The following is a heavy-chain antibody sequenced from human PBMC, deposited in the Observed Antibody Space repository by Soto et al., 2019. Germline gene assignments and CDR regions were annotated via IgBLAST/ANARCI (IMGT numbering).Heavy chain of an antibody. CDR3: AREVRRMVYAILDH. Sequence: ASVKVSCMASGYTFTSYAMHWVRQAPGQRLEWMGWINAGNGNTKYSQKFQGRVTITRDTSASTAYMELSSLRSEDTAVYYCAREVRRMVYAILDHWGQGTLVTVSS. CDR2: INAGNGNT. V-gene: IGHV1-3*01. D-gene: IGHD2-8*01. CDR1: GYTFTSYA. J-gene: IGHJ4*02.